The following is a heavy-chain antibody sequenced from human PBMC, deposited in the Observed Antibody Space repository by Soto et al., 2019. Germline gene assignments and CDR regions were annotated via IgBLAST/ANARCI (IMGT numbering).Heavy chain of an antibody. CDR1: CGSVSSGSYF. CDR3: ARTRGYSSSWYYFDF. Sequence: PXETLSLTCTVACGSVSSGSYFWSWIRQPRGKGLEWIGYIYYSGSTNYNPSLKSRVTISVDTSKNQFSLKLSSVTAADTAVYFCARTRGYSSSWYYFDFWGKGTLVTVSS. J-gene: IGHJ4*02. V-gene: IGHV4-61*01. D-gene: IGHD6-13*01. CDR2: IYYSGST.